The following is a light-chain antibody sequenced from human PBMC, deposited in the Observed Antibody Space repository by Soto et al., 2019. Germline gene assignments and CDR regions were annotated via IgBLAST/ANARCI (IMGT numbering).Light chain of an antibody. V-gene: IGLV2-14*01. CDR3: RSYTSSNTQV. CDR1: STDVGGYDY. J-gene: IGLJ1*01. CDR2: DVS. Sequence: QSVLTQPASVSGSPGESITISCTGTSTDVGGYDYVSWFQQHPGRAPKLIIYDVSIRPSGVSNRFSGSKSGNTASLIISGLQAEDEADYYCRSYTSSNTQVFGTGTKVTVL.